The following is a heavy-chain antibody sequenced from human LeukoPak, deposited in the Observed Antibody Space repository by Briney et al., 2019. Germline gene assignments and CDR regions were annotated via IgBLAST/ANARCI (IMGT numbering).Heavy chain of an antibody. D-gene: IGHD6-6*01. V-gene: IGHV4-39*01. J-gene: IGHJ4*02. Sequence: SETLSLTCTVSGGSISGSNYYWGWIRQPPGKGLEWIGSIYYSGATYYNPSLKSRVTISVDTSKNQFSLEVTSMTAADTAVYYCARHSSAARPNFDYWGQGTLVTVSS. CDR3: ARHSSAARPNFDY. CDR2: IYYSGAT. CDR1: GGSISGSNYY.